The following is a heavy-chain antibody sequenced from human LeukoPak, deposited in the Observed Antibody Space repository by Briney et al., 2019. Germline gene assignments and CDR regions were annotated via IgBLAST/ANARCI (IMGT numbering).Heavy chain of an antibody. CDR1: GGSFSGYY. CDR3: ARVRRTPSYYYDSSGYYDLDY. CDR2: INHSGST. D-gene: IGHD3-22*01. Sequence: PSETLSLTCAVYGGSFSGYYWSWIRQPPGKGLEWIGEINHSGSTNYNPSLKSRVTISVDTSKNQFSLKLSSVTAADTAVYDCARVRRTPSYYYDSSGYYDLDYWGQGTLVTVSS. V-gene: IGHV4-34*01. J-gene: IGHJ4*02.